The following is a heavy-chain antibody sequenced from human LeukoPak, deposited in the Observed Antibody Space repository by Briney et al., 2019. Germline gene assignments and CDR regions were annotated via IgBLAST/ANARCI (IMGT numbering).Heavy chain of an antibody. Sequence: GGSLRLSCAASGFTVSSNYMSWVRQAPGKGLEWVSVIYSGGSTYYADSVKGRFTISRDNSKNSLYLQMNSLRAEDTAVYYCAGLYGDYGPYYFDYWGQGTLVTVSS. CDR3: AGLYGDYGPYYFDY. D-gene: IGHD4-17*01. V-gene: IGHV3-53*01. J-gene: IGHJ4*02. CDR2: IYSGGST. CDR1: GFTVSSNY.